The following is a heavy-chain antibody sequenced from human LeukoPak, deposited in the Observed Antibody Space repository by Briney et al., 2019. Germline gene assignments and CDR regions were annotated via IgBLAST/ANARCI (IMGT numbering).Heavy chain of an antibody. CDR2: INPDGSKK. V-gene: IGHV3-7*01. CDR3: ANSPMILRGHY. Sequence: AGSLRLSCAASGFTFSDYYMSWIRQAPGKGLEWVANINPDGSKKSYADFVEGRFTISRDNAKNSLYLQMSSLRAEDTAVYYCANSPMILRGHYWGQGTLVTVSS. CDR1: GFTFSDYY. D-gene: IGHD3-16*01. J-gene: IGHJ4*02.